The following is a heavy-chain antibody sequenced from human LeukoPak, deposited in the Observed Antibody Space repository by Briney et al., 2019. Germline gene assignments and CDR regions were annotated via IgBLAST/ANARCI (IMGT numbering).Heavy chain of an antibody. CDR2: TNPSGGST. CDR3: ARAVAPLAAAADY. V-gene: IGHV1-46*01. Sequence: ASVKVSCKASGYTFTRYYMHWVRQAPGQGLEWMGMTNPSGGSTSYAQKFQGRVTMTRDTSTSTVLIELSSLTSEDTALYYCARAVAPLAAAADYWGQGTLVTVSS. CDR1: GYTFTRYY. D-gene: IGHD6-13*01. J-gene: IGHJ4*02.